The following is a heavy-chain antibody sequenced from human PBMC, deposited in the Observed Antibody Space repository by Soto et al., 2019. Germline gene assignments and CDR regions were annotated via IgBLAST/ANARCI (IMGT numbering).Heavy chain of an antibody. CDR3: ARDDVWGSYRYTDY. CDR1: GFTFSSYA. D-gene: IGHD3-16*02. J-gene: IGHJ4*02. Sequence: PGGSLRLSCAASGFTFSSYAMHWVRQAPGKGLEWVAVISYDGSNKYYADSVKGRFTISRDNSKNTLYLQMNSLRAEDTAVYYCARDDVWGSYRYTDYWGQGTLVTVSS. V-gene: IGHV3-30-3*01. CDR2: ISYDGSNK.